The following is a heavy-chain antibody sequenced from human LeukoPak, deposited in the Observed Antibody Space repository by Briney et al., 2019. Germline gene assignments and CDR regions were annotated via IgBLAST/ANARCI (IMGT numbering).Heavy chain of an antibody. J-gene: IGHJ6*02. CDR2: IYYSGST. CDR1: GGSISSGDYY. CDR3: ARVKGYYDFWSGQNYGMDV. V-gene: IGHV4-30-4*01. D-gene: IGHD3-3*01. Sequence: ASETLSLTCTVSGGSISSGDYYWSWIRQPPGKGLGWIGYIYYSGSTYYNPSLKSRVTISVDTSKNQFSLKLSSVTAADTAVYYCARVKGYYDFWSGQNYGMDVWGQGTTVTVSS.